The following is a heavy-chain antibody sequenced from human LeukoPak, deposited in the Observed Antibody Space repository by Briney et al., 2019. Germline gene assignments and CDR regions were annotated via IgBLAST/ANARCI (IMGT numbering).Heavy chain of an antibody. V-gene: IGHV4-59*12. CDR2: SYYSGST. CDR1: GGSISSYY. CDR3: ARKSEYYYDSSGYYY. Sequence: SETLSLTCTVSGGSISSYYWSWIRQPPGKGLEWIGYSYYSGSTYYNPSLKSRVTISVDTSKNQFSLKLSSVTAADTAVYYCARKSEYYYDSSGYYYWGQGTLVTVSS. D-gene: IGHD3-22*01. J-gene: IGHJ4*02.